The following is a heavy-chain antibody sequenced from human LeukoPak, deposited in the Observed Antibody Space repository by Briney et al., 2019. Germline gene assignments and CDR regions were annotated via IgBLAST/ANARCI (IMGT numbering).Heavy chain of an antibody. CDR3: ARGIYAGAATGFQH. V-gene: IGHV1-2*02. D-gene: IGHD2-15*01. CDR1: GYTFTGYY. CDR2: INPNSGGT. Sequence: ASVKLSCTASGYTFTGYYMHWVRQAPGQGLEWRGWINPNSGGTNYAQKFQGRVTMTRDTSISTAYMELSRLRSDDTAVYYCARGIYAGAATGFQHWGQGTLGTVSS. J-gene: IGHJ1*01.